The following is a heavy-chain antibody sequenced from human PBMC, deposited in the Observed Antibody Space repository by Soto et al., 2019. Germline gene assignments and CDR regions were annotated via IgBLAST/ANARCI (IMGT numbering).Heavy chain of an antibody. CDR3: AKDERGYSNYFGY. CDR1: GFTFSSYA. Sequence: GGSLRLSCAASGFTFSSYAMSWVRQAPGKGLEWVSAISGSGGSTYYADYVKGRFTISRDNSKNTLYLQMNSLRAEYTAVYYCAKDERGYSNYFGYWGQGTLVTVSS. J-gene: IGHJ4*02. D-gene: IGHD5-18*01. V-gene: IGHV3-23*01. CDR2: ISGSGGST.